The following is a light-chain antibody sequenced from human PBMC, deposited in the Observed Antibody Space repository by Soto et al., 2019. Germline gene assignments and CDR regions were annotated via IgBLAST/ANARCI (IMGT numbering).Light chain of an antibody. CDR1: QTVSSNY. CDR2: GAS. J-gene: IGKJ5*01. CDR3: QQYGNSLSIT. V-gene: IGKV3-20*01. Sequence: EIVLTQSPGTLSWSPGERATLSCRATQTVSSNYLAWYQQKPGQAPRLLIYGASSRATGIPDRFSGSGSGTDFSLTISRLEPEDFAVYYCQQYGNSLSITFGQGTRLEIK.